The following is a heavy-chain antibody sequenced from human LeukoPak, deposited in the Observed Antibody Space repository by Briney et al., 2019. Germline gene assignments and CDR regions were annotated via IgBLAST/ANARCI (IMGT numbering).Heavy chain of an antibody. Sequence: PSETLSLTCTVSSGSISSGGYYWSWIPQHPGKGLEWIGYISYSGSTYYNPSLKSRVTISVDTSKNQFSLKLSSVTAADTAVYYCAREGVYRAFIDGMDVWGQGTTVTVSS. CDR3: AREGVYRAFIDGMDV. CDR2: ISYSGST. D-gene: IGHD5-12*01. CDR1: SGSISSGGYY. V-gene: IGHV4-31*03. J-gene: IGHJ6*02.